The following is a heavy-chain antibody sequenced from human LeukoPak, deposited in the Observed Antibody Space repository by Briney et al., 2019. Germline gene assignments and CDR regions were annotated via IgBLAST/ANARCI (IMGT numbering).Heavy chain of an antibody. V-gene: IGHV4-59*01. J-gene: IGHJ3*02. Sequence: SETLSLTCTVSGGSISSYYWSWIRQPPGKRLEWIGYIYYSGSTNYNPSLKSRVTISVDTSKNQFSLKLSSVTAADTAVYHCARVEWFGESDDAFDIWGQGTMVTVSS. D-gene: IGHD3-10*01. CDR2: IYYSGST. CDR1: GGSISSYY. CDR3: ARVEWFGESDDAFDI.